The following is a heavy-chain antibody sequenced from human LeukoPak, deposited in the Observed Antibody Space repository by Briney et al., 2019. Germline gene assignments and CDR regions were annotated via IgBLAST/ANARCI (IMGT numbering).Heavy chain of an antibody. CDR2: ISGSGGST. CDR3: AKDLLWDYYDSSGYYLDY. V-gene: IGHV3-23*01. Sequence: GGSLRLSCAASGFTFSSYAMSWVRQAPGKGLEWVSAISGSGGSTCYADSVKGRFTISRDNSKNTLYLQMNSLRAEDTAVYYCAKDLLWDYYDSSGYYLDYWGQGTLVTVSS. CDR1: GFTFSSYA. D-gene: IGHD3-22*01. J-gene: IGHJ4*02.